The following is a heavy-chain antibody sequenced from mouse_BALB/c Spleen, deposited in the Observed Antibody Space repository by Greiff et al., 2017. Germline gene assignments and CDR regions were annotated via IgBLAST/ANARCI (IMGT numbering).Heavy chain of an antibody. J-gene: IGHJ3*01. CDR3: ARALQYGNYGGFAY. Sequence: VQLQQPGAELVKPGASVKLSCKASGYTFTSYWMHWVKQRPGQGLEWIGEINPSNGRTNYNEKFKSKATLTVDKSSSTAYMELARLTSEDSAIYYCARALQYGNYGGFAYWGQGTLVTVSA. CDR2: INPSNGRT. D-gene: IGHD2-10*02. V-gene: IGHV1S81*02. CDR1: GYTFTSYW.